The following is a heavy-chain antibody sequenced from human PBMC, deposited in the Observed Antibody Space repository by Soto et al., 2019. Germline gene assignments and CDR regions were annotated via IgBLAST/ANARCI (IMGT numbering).Heavy chain of an antibody. D-gene: IGHD2-21*02. Sequence: GASVKVSCKASGGTFSSYAISWVRQAPGQGLEWMGGIIPIFGTANYAQKFQGRVTMTRDTSMSTVCMELSSLRSEDTAAYYCAREGDLGAFDIWGQGTMVTVSS. CDR2: IIPIFGTA. J-gene: IGHJ3*02. CDR1: GGTFSSYA. CDR3: AREGDLGAFDI. V-gene: IGHV1-69*05.